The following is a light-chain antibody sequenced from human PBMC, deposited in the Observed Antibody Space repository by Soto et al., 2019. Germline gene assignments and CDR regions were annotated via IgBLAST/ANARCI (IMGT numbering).Light chain of an antibody. V-gene: IGLV4-60*03. Sequence: QPVLTQSSSASASLGSSVKLTCTLSSGHSSYIIAWHQQQPGKAPRYLMKLEGSGSYNKGSGVPDRFSGSSSGADRYLTISNLQSEDEADYYCETWDSNTHRYVFGTGTKVNVL. CDR1: SGHSSYI. J-gene: IGLJ1*01. CDR2: LEGSGSY. CDR3: ETWDSNTHRYV.